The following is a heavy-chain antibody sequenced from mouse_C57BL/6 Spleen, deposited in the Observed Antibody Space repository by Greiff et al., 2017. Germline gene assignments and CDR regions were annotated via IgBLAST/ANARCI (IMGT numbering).Heavy chain of an antibody. CDR1: GYTFTTYP. Sequence: VQLQESGAELVKPGASVKMSCKASGYTFTTYPIEWMKQNHGKSLEWIGNFHPYNDDTKYNEKFKGKATLTVEKSSSTVYLELSRLTSDDSAVYYCARGGYGSIAWFAYWGQGTLVTVSA. CDR2: FHPYNDDT. V-gene: IGHV1-47*01. J-gene: IGHJ3*01. CDR3: ARGGYGSIAWFAY. D-gene: IGHD1-1*01.